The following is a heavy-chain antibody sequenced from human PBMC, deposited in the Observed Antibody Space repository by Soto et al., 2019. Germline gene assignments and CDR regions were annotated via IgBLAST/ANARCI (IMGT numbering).Heavy chain of an antibody. Sequence: SETLSLTCAVYGGSFSGYYWTWIRQPPGTGLEWIGEINHSGSTNYNPSLKSRVTISVDTSKNQFSPKLTPVTAADTAVYYCARAIYDILTGCLDYWGQGTLVTVSS. CDR1: GGSFSGYY. CDR3: ARAIYDILTGCLDY. J-gene: IGHJ4*02. D-gene: IGHD3-9*01. V-gene: IGHV4-34*01. CDR2: INHSGST.